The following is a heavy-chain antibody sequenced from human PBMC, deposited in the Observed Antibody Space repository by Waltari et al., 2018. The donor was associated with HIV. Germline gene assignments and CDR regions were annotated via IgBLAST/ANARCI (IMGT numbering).Heavy chain of an antibody. V-gene: IGHV4-4*02. CDR3: ARTIGYCSGGSCYSGFDP. D-gene: IGHD2-15*01. CDR1: GGSISRSNW. CDR2: IYHGGST. Sequence: QVQLQESGPGLVKPSGTLSLTCAVSGGSISRSNWRSWVRQPPGKGLEWIGNIYHGGSTNYNPSLKSRVTISVDKSKNQFSLKLSSVTAADTAVYYCARTIGYCSGGSCYSGFDPWGQGTLVTVSS. J-gene: IGHJ5*02.